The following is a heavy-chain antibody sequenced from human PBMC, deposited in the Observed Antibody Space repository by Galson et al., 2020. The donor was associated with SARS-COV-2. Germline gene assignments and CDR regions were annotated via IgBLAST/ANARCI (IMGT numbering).Heavy chain of an antibody. J-gene: IGHJ4*02. V-gene: IGHV3-7*03. Sequence: GGSLRLSCAASGFTFSSYWMSWVRQAPGKGLEWVANIKQDGSEKYYVDSVKGRFTISRDNAKNSLYLQMNSLRAEDTAVYYCARDRRQPRPGASLYFDYWGQGTLVTVSS. CDR1: GFTFSSYW. CDR2: IKQDGSEK. D-gene: IGHD7-27*01. CDR3: ARDRRQPRPGASLYFDY.